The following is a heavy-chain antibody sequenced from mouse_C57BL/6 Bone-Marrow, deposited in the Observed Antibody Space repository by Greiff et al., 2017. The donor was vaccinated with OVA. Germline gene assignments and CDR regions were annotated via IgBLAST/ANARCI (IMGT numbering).Heavy chain of an antibody. J-gene: IGHJ1*03. CDR2: IDPNSGGT. Sequence: QVQLQQPGAELVKPGASVKLSCKASGYTFTSYWMHWVKQRPGRGLAWIGRIDPNSGGTKYNEKFKSKVTLSVDKPSSPASMPLSSRTSEDSAVYYCARRRCYGCSLWYFDVWGTGTTVTVSS. V-gene: IGHV1-72*01. D-gene: IGHD1-1*01. CDR3: ARRRCYGCSLWYFDV. CDR1: GYTFTSYW.